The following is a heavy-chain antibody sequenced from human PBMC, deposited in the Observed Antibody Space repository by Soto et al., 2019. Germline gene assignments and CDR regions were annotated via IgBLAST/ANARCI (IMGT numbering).Heavy chain of an antibody. V-gene: IGHV4-59*07. CDR3: ARGQLLHYQYGLDV. CDR1: GVPITTFY. Sequence: QVQLQESGPALVRPSDSLSLMCSVSGVPITTFYWSWIRQAPGKGLEYIGYIYYGGSTHYNPALKSRVTISVDTANNEFSLKLRSVTAADTAAYHCARGQLLHYQYGLDVWGQGTTVIV. J-gene: IGHJ6*02. CDR2: IYYGGST. D-gene: IGHD3-10*01.